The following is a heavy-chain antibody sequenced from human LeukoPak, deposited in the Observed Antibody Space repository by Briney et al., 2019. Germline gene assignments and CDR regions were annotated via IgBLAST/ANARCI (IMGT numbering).Heavy chain of an antibody. Sequence: GASVKVSCKASGYTFTSYYMHWVRQAPGQGLEWMGIINPSGGSTSYAQKFQGRVTMTRDTSTSTVYMELSSLRSEDTAEYYCARGLSPRLGDSSGYYYFDYWGQGTLVTVSS. V-gene: IGHV1-46*01. D-gene: IGHD3-22*01. CDR3: ARGLSPRLGDSSGYYYFDY. J-gene: IGHJ4*02. CDR1: GYTFTSYY. CDR2: INPSGGST.